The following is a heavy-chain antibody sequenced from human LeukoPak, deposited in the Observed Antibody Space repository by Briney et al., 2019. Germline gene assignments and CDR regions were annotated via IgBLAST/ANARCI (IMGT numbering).Heavy chain of an antibody. V-gene: IGHV1-69*13. J-gene: IGHJ6*03. Sequence: GASVKVSCKASGGTFSSYAISWVRQAPGQGLEWMGGIIPIFGTANYAQKFQGRVTITADESTSTAYMELSSLRSEDTAVYYCARAPRELSALPMDVWGKGTTVTASS. CDR2: IIPIFGTA. CDR1: GGTFSSYA. D-gene: IGHD1-26*01. CDR3: ARAPRELSALPMDV.